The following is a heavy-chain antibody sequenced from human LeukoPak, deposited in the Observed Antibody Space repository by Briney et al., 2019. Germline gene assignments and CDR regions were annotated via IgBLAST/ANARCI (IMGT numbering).Heavy chain of an antibody. CDR1: GFTFSSYA. Sequence: GGSLRLSCAASGFTFSSYAVHWVRQAPGKGLEYVSGISSNGDSTYYANSVKGRFTISRDNSKKTLYLQMGSLRAEDMAVYYCARDRRDGVYYYDMDVWGQGTTVTVSS. V-gene: IGHV3-64*01. CDR2: ISSNGDST. D-gene: IGHD3-10*01. J-gene: IGHJ6*02. CDR3: ARDRRDGVYYYDMDV.